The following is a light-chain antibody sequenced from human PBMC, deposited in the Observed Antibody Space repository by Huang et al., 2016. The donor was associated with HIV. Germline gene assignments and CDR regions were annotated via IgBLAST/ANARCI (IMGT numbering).Light chain of an antibody. CDR1: QGIRSY. Sequence: AIRITQSPSSLSASTGDRVTITCRSSQGIRSYLAWYQQKPGKAPKLLIYAASTWQSGVPSRFSGSGSGTDVTLTISCLQSEEFATYYCQQYYSYPFTFGPGTKVDIK. J-gene: IGKJ3*01. V-gene: IGKV1-8*01. CDR3: QQYYSYPFT. CDR2: AAS.